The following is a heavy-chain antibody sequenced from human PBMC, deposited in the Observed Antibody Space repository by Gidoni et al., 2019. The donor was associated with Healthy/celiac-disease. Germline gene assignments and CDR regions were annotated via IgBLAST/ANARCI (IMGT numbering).Heavy chain of an antibody. CDR2: INYSGST. Sequence: QVQLQESGPGLVKPSETLSLTCTVSGGSISSYYWSWIRQPPGKGLEWIGYINYSGSTNYNPSLKSRVTISVDTSKNQFSLKLSSVTAADTAVYYCARDKGDGFYYFDYWGQGTLVTVSS. CDR3: ARDKGDGFYYFDY. D-gene: IGHD3-10*01. V-gene: IGHV4-59*01. CDR1: GGSISSYY. J-gene: IGHJ4*02.